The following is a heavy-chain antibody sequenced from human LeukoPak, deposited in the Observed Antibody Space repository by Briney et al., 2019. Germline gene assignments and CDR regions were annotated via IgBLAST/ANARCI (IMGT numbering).Heavy chain of an antibody. CDR1: GYTFTSYY. CDR3: ATGGPYSSSAGAFDI. D-gene: IGHD6-6*01. Sequence: ASVKVSCKASGYTFTSYYMHWVRQAPGQGLEWMGIINPSGGSTSYAQKFQGRVTMTEDTSTDTAYMELSSLRSEDTAVYYCATGGPYSSSAGAFDIWGQGTMVTVSS. J-gene: IGHJ3*02. V-gene: IGHV1-46*01. CDR2: INPSGGST.